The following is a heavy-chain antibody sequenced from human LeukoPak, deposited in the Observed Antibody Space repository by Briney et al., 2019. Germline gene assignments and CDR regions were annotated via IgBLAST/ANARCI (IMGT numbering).Heavy chain of an antibody. D-gene: IGHD2-15*01. CDR1: GCTFTGYY. CDR2: INPNSGGT. V-gene: IGHV1-2*02. Sequence: ASVKVSCKASGCTFTGYYMHWVRQAPGQGLEWMGWINPNSGGTNYAQKFQGRVTMTRDTSISTAYMELSRLRSDDTAVYYCARSRISRDAFDIWGQGTMVTVSS. J-gene: IGHJ3*02. CDR3: ARSRISRDAFDI.